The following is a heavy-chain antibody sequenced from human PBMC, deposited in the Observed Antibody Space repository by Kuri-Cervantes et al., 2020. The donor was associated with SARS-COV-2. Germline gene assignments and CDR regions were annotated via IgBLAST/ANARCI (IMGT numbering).Heavy chain of an antibody. J-gene: IGHJ4*02. Sequence: GGSLRLSCSASGITFSSYAMHWVRQAPGKGLEWVSGISGNGERTYYPDSVKGRFTISRDNSKDTLYLQMNSLRGEDTAIYYCAKAGSHSYFNCWGQGTLVT. D-gene: IGHD6-13*01. CDR3: AKAGSHSYFNC. CDR2: ISGNGERT. V-gene: IGHV3-23*01. CDR1: GITFSSYA.